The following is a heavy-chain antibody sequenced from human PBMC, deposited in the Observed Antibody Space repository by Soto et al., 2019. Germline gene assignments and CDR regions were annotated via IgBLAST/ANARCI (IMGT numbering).Heavy chain of an antibody. CDR1: GFTFSTNS. J-gene: IGHJ5*02. CDR2: ISGGGDST. CDR3: SKWDGYGDQ. D-gene: IGHD5-12*01. Sequence: EVQLLESGGGLVQPGVSLRLSCAASGFTFSTNSMTWVRQAPGKGLEWVCGISGGGDSTHYADSGKGRFTISRDNSKNMVYLQMNSLTADDTAVYFCSKWDGYGDQWGQGTLVTVSS. V-gene: IGHV3-23*01.